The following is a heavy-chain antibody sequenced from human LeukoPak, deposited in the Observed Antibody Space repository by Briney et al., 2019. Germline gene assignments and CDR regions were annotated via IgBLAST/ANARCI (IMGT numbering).Heavy chain of an antibody. V-gene: IGHV4-34*01. CDR2: INHSGST. D-gene: IGHD1-26*01. Sequence: SETLSLTCAVYGGSFSGYYWSWIRQPPGKGLEWIGEINHSGSTNYNPSLKSRVTISVDTAKNQCSLKLSSVTAADTAVYYCARGMGATTVDYWGQGTLVTVSS. CDR3: ARGMGATTVDY. J-gene: IGHJ4*02. CDR1: GGSFSGYY.